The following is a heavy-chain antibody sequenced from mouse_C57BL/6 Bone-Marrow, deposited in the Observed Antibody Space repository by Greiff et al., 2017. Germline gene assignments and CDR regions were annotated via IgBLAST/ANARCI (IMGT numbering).Heavy chain of an antibody. J-gene: IGHJ3*01. D-gene: IGHD1-1*01. CDR1: GFTFSSYG. V-gene: IGHV5-6*02. CDR2: ISSGGSYT. CDR3: AHGSSSAWFAY. Sequence: DVKLVESGGDLVKPGGSLKLSCAASGFTFSSYGMSWVRQTPDKRLEWVATISSGGSYTYYPDSVKVRFTISSDNAKNTLYLQMRSLKSEDTAMYYCAHGSSSAWFAYWGQGTLVTVSA.